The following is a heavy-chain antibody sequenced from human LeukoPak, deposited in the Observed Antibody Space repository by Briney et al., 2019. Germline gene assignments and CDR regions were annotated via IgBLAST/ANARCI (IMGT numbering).Heavy chain of an antibody. CDR3: ATRITMVREDAFYI. CDR2: ISAYNGNT. D-gene: IGHD3-10*01. CDR1: GYTCTSYG. J-gene: IGHJ3*02. Sequence: ASEKVSCQTSGYTCTSYGISLVRHPPGHRLECMGCISAYNGNTNYAQKLQGRVTMTTDPSTSTACMELRSLRSDDPAVCYGATRITMVREDAFYIWGQGAMVTVSS. V-gene: IGHV1-18*01.